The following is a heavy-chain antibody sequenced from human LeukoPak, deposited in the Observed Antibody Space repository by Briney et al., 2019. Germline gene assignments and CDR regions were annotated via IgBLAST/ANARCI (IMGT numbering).Heavy chain of an antibody. CDR1: GFNFRDAA. CDR2: ISFSGDNS. D-gene: IGHD5-24*01. Sequence: PGGSLRLSFAASGFNFRDAAMTWVRQAPGKGLEWVSLISFSGDNSYYADSVKGRFTISRDNSKNTLSLQMNSLRVEDTAIYYCAKDIQLSTWGLGTMVTVSS. V-gene: IGHV3-23*01. CDR3: AKDIQLST. J-gene: IGHJ3*01.